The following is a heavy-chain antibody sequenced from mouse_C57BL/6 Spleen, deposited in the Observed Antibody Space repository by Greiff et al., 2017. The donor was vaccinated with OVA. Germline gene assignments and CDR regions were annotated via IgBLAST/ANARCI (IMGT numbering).Heavy chain of an antibody. J-gene: IGHJ4*01. CDR3: ARSEITTVVANYAMDY. CDR1: GFNIKNTY. D-gene: IGHD1-1*01. CDR2: IDPANGNT. V-gene: IGHV14-3*01. Sequence: VQLQQSVAELVRPGASVKLSCTASGFNIKNTYMHWVKQRPEQGLEWIGRIDPANGNTKYAPKFQGKATITADTSSNTAYLQLSSLTSEDTAIYYCARSEITTVVANYAMDYWGQGTSVTVSS.